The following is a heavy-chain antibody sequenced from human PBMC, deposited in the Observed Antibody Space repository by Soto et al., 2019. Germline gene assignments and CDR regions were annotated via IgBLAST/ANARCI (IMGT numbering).Heavy chain of an antibody. CDR2: MWYDGSNK. D-gene: IGHD3-10*01. J-gene: IGHJ6*02. Sequence: QVQLVESGGGVVQPGRSLRLSCAASGFTFSSYGMHWVRQAPGKGLEWGGVMWYDGSNKYYADSVKGRFTISRDNSKNTLYLQMNSLRAEDTAVYYCARELWFGELFLDYYYYGMDVWGQGTTVTVSS. V-gene: IGHV3-33*01. CDR1: GFTFSSYG. CDR3: ARELWFGELFLDYYYYGMDV.